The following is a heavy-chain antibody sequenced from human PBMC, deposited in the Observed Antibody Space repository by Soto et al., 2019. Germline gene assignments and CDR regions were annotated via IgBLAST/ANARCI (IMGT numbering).Heavy chain of an antibody. J-gene: IGHJ4*02. D-gene: IGHD1-26*01. V-gene: IGHV4-30-2*01. CDR1: GGSISSGYS. Sequence: SETLSLTCVVSGGSISSGYSWSWIRQPPGKGLEWIGYMYLSGSTDYNPSLRSRVTISVDRSKNRFSLKLSSVTAADTAVYYCARETTGSYYLDYWGQGTLVTVSS. CDR2: MYLSGST. CDR3: ARETTGSYYLDY.